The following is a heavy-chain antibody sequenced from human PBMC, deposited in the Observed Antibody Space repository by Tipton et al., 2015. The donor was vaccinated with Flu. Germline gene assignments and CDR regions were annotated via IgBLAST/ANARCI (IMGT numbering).Heavy chain of an antibody. CDR1: GGSFSGNY. CDR3: TGTAGGY. CDR2: IHHNGIT. Sequence: TLSLTCAVYGGSFSGNYWTWIRQPPGKGLEWIVKIHHNGITNYNPSLKSRGTISVDTSKNHFSLTLSSRTAADIVTGTVTGTAGGYWGQGTLVTVSS. J-gene: IGHJ4*02. D-gene: IGHD1/OR15-1a*01. V-gene: IGHV4-34*01.